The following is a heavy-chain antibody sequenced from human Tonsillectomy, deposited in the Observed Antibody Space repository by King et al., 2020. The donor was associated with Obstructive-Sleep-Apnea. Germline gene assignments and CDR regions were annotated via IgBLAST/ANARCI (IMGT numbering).Heavy chain of an antibody. Sequence: DVQLVESGGALVPPGGSLRLSCAASGFIFSNSYMSWVRQAPGKGLVWVANINQDGSEKNYVDSVRGRFTSSRDNAENSLSLQMSSLTVEDTAVYYCTSDRGGAYWGQGTLVIVSS. CDR1: GFIFSNSY. CDR2: INQDGSEK. CDR3: TSDRGGAY. J-gene: IGHJ4*02. D-gene: IGHD3-10*01. V-gene: IGHV3-7*01.